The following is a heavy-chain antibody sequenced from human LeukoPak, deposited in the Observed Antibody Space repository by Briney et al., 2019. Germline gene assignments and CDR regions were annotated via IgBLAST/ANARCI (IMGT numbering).Heavy chain of an antibody. CDR1: GFTFNSYS. Sequence: GGSLRLSCAASGFTFNSYSMNWVRQAPGKGLEWVSSISSSSSYIYYADSVKGRFTISRDNAKNSLYLQMNSLRAEDTAVYYCAIFGVVFDFDYWGQGTLVTVSS. V-gene: IGHV3-21*01. CDR3: AIFGVVFDFDY. CDR2: ISSSSSYI. J-gene: IGHJ4*02. D-gene: IGHD3-3*01.